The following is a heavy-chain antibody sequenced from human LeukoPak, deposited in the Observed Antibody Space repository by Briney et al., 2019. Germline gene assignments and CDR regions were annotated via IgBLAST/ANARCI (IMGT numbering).Heavy chain of an antibody. V-gene: IGHV4-39*07. CDR2: IYYSGST. Sequence: SETLSLTCTVSGGSISSSSYYWGWLRQPPGKGLEWIGSIYYSGSTYYNPSLKSRVTISVDTSKNQFSLKLSSVTAADTAVYYCARGLMPLGYYFDYWGQGTLVTVSS. J-gene: IGHJ4*02. CDR3: ARGLMPLGYYFDY. CDR1: GGSISSSSYY. D-gene: IGHD2-8*01.